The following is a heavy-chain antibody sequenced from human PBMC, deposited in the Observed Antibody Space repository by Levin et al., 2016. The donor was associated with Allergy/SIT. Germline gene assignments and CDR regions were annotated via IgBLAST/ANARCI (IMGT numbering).Heavy chain of an antibody. V-gene: IGHV4-34*01. Sequence: WIRQPPGKGLEWIGEINHSGSTNYNPSLKSRVTISVDTSKNQFSLKLSSVTAADTAVYYCARGGLGYYDSSGYFYYWGQGTLVTVSS. CDR3: ARGGLGYYDSSGYFYY. CDR2: INHSGST. D-gene: IGHD3-22*01. J-gene: IGHJ4*02.